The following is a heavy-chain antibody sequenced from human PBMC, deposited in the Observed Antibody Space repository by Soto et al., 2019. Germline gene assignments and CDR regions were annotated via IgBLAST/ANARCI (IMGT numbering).Heavy chain of an antibody. CDR1: GFTFSSYG. V-gene: IGHV3-30*18. CDR2: ISYDGSNK. CDR3: AKATLSYSSSWLGYYFDY. D-gene: IGHD6-13*01. Sequence: QVQLVESGGGVVQPRRSLRLSCAASGFTFSSYGMHWVRQAPGKGLEWVAVISYDGSNKYYADSVKGRFTISRDNSKNTLYLQMNSLRAEDTAVYYCAKATLSYSSSWLGYYFDYWGQGTLVTVSS. J-gene: IGHJ4*02.